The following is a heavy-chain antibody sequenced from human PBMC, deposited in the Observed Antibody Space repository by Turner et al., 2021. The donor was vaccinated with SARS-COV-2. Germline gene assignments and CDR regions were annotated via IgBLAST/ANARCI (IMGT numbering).Heavy chain of an antibody. CDR1: GYTFTDYY. J-gene: IGHJ4*02. D-gene: IGHD5-18*01. V-gene: IGHV1-2*02. CDR3: ATDSYGTL. CDR2: INPNRGGT. Sequence: QVQLVQSGAEVKKPGASVKVSCKASGYTFTDYYMHWVRQAPGQGLEWMGWINPNRGGTTYAQKFQGRVTMTRDTSISTAYMELSRLRSDDTAVYYCATDSYGTLWGQGTLVTVSS.